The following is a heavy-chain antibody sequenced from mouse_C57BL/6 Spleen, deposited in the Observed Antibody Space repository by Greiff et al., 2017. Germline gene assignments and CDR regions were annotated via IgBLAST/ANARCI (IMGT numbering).Heavy chain of an antibody. Sequence: EVQGVESGGGLVKPGGSLKLSCAASGFSFSDYGMHWFRQAPEKGLEWFAYFSSGSSTIYYADPVKGRFTISRDNDKNTLFLPRTSMRAEDTAMYYCARAGYGNYSWFAYWGQGTLVTVSA. V-gene: IGHV5-17*01. CDR3: ARAGYGNYSWFAY. CDR2: FSSGSSTI. CDR1: GFSFSDYG. J-gene: IGHJ3*01. D-gene: IGHD2-1*01.